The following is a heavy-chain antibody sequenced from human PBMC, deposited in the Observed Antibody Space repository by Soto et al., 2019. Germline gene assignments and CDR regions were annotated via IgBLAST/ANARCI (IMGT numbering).Heavy chain of an antibody. J-gene: IGHJ4*02. CDR2: ISSSSSYI. CDR1: GFTFSSYS. CDR3: ASTMTYYDRSGPPSGY. D-gene: IGHD3-22*01. Sequence: EVQLVESGGGLVKPGGSLRLSCAASGFTFSSYSMNWVRQAPGKGLEWVSSISSSSSYIYYADSVKGRFTISRDNAKNSLYLQMNSLRAEDTAVYYCASTMTYYDRSGPPSGYWGQGTLVTVSS. V-gene: IGHV3-21*01.